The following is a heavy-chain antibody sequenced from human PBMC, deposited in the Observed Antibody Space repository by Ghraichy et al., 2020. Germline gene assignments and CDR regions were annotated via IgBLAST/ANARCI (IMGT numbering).Heavy chain of an antibody. V-gene: IGHV3-74*01. D-gene: IGHD3-22*01. CDR2: IKRDGSTT. Sequence: GGSLRLSCAASGFTFSDYWMYWVRQAPGKGPVWVSNIKRDGSTTNYADSVRGRFTISRDNAKKTLYLQMNSLRAEDTAIYYCAKDQTGISIIELADYGMDVWGQGTTVSVS. CDR1: GFTFSDYW. J-gene: IGHJ6*02. CDR3: AKDQTGISIIELADYGMDV.